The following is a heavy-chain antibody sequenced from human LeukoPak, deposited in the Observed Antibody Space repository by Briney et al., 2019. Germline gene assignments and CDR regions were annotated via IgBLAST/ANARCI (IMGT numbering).Heavy chain of an antibody. V-gene: IGHV1-24*01. CDR2: FDPEDGET. Sequence: EASVKVSCKVSGYTLTELSMHWVRQAPGKGLEWMGGFDPEDGETIYAQKFQGRVTMTEDTSTDTAYMELSSLRSEDTAVYYCATEYSGYDGGHAFDIWAKGQWSPSLQ. D-gene: IGHD5-12*01. CDR3: ATEYSGYDGGHAFDI. J-gene: IGHJ3*02. CDR1: GYTLTELS.